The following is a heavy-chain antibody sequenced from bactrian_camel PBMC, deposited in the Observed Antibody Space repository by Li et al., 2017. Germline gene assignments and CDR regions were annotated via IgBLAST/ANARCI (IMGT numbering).Heavy chain of an antibody. V-gene: IGHV3-2*01. Sequence: HVQLVESGGGLVQPRTSARLSCVASEFSLYMVWVRQAPGKGLEWVASISHDGNRTAYADSVKGRFTGSRDNAKNTLYLQMNSLRPEDTGVYYCAADFAGAGWTHSYWGQGTQVTVS. J-gene: IGHJ4*01. CDR1: EFSLY. CDR2: ISHDGNRT. CDR3: AADFAGAGWTHSY. D-gene: IGHD1*01.